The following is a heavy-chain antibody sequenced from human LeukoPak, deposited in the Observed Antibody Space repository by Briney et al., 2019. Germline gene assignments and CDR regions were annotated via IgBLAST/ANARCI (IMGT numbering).Heavy chain of an antibody. CDR2: ISYDGSNK. D-gene: IGHD1-26*01. V-gene: IGHV3-30*18. CDR3: AKDRYGWELLSYYFDY. Sequence: PGGSLRLSCAASGFTFSRYGMHWVRQAPGRGREWVAVISYDGSNKYYADSVKGRFTISRDNSKNTLYLQMNSLRAEDTAVYYCAKDRYGWELLSYYFDYWGQGTLVTVSS. J-gene: IGHJ4*02. CDR1: GFTFSRYG.